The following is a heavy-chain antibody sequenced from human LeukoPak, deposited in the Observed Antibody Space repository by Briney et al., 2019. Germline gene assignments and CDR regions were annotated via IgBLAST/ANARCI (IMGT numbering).Heavy chain of an antibody. CDR2: IYYSGGT. CDR1: GGSMSPFY. J-gene: IGHJ3*02. CDR3: AVNSTRHTFDI. Sequence: PSETLSLTCTVSGGSMSPFYWSWIRQSPGKGLEWIGSIYYSGGTNYNPSLKSRVTISVDTSKNQFSLELSSVTAADTAAYYCAVNSTRHTFDIWGQGTMVTVSS. D-gene: IGHD1-1*01. V-gene: IGHV4-59*08.